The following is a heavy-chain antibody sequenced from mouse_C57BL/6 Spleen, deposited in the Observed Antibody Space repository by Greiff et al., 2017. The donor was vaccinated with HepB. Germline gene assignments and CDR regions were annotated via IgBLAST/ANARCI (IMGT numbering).Heavy chain of an antibody. CDR2: ISDGGSYT. CDR3: ARVLRFPYYFDY. CDR1: GFTFSSYA. V-gene: IGHV5-4*03. J-gene: IGHJ2*01. Sequence: EVMLVESGGGLVKPGGSLKLSCAASGFTFSSYAMSWVRQTPEKRLEWVATISDGGSYTYYPDNVKGRVTISRDNAKNNLYLQMSHLKSEDTAMYYGARVLRFPYYFDYGGQGTTLTVSS. D-gene: IGHD1-1*01.